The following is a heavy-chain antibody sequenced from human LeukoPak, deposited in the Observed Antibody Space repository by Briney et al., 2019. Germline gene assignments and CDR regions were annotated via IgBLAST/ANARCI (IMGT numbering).Heavy chain of an antibody. CDR2: ILYSGTT. Sequence: SETLSLTCTVSGGXISPYYCSWIRQTPGKGLEWIGYILYSGTTTNYNPSLKSRVTISVDTSKNQFSLKLSSVTAADTAVYYCARDSAPFSGIPVAGYFDFWGQGTLVTVSS. J-gene: IGHJ4*02. CDR1: GGXISPYY. CDR3: ARDSAPFSGIPVAGYFDF. V-gene: IGHV4-59*01. D-gene: IGHD6-19*01.